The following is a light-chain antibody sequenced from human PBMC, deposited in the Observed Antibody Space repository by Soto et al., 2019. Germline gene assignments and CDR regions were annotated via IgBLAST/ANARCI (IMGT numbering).Light chain of an antibody. CDR3: QQYGSSRRT. CDR2: GAS. Sequence: EIVLTQSPGTLSLSPGERATLSCRASQSVSSSYLAWYQQKPGQAPRLLIYGASSRATGIPDRFSGSGSGKEFPLTISRLEPEDFAVYYCQQYGSSRRTFGQGTKVEIK. J-gene: IGKJ1*01. CDR1: QSVSSSY. V-gene: IGKV3-20*01.